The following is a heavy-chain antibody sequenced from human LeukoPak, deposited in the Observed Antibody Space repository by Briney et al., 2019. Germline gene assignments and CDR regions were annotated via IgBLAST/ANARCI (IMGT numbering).Heavy chain of an antibody. V-gene: IGHV4-34*01. D-gene: IGHD6-13*01. J-gene: IGHJ4*02. CDR2: INHSGST. CDR1: GGSFSGYY. Sequence: SETLSLTCAVYGGSFSGYYWSWIRQPPGKGLYWVGEINHSGSTNYNPSLKSRVTISVDTSKNQFSLKLSSVTAADTAVYYCAAFRIAAAGTLGRLDYWGQGTLVTVSS. CDR3: AAFRIAAAGTLGRLDY.